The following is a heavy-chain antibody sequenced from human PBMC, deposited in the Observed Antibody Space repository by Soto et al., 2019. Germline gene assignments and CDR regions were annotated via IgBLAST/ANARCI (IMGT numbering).Heavy chain of an antibody. CDR1: GGSMSRYY. J-gene: IGHJ4*01. D-gene: IGHD1-26*01. V-gene: IGHV4-59*01. CDR3: VGARSGEVGATGSET. Sequence: PSETLSLPCTVCGGSMSRYYRTWLRQPPGQGLAWMGFIHYGRGTVYNPALRSRVTVTVETSKKQFSLNLTSVTATDTAVSYCVGARSGEVGATGSETWGEGALVTVSS. CDR2: IHYGRGT.